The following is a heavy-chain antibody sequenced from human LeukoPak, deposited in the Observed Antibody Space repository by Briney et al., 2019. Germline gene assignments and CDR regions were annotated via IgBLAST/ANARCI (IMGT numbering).Heavy chain of an antibody. J-gene: IGHJ4*02. D-gene: IGHD3-22*01. CDR1: GYSISSGYY. V-gene: IGHV4-38-2*01. CDR3: ARSLYDSSGYYYVPGEVYLFDY. Sequence: SETLSLTCAVSGYSISSGYYWCWIRQPPGKGLEWIGSIYHSGSTYYNPSLKSRVTISVDTSKNQFSLKLSSVTAADTAVYYCARSLYDSSGYYYVPGEVYLFDYWGQGTLVTVSS. CDR2: IYHSGST.